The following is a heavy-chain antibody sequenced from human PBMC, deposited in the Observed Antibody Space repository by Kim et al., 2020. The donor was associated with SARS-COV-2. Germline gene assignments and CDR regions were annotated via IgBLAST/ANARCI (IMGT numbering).Heavy chain of an antibody. Sequence: SETLSLTCTVSGGSISSNSRYWDWIRQPPGKPLEWIGNIHYSGRARYNPSLKSRVTLFVDTSKNQFSLRLTSVTAADKAIYYCATHEEALNWFDPWGRESWSPSPQ. CDR1: GGSISSNSRY. CDR2: IHYSGRA. J-gene: IGHJ5*02. V-gene: IGHV4-39*01. CDR3: ATHEEALNWFDP.